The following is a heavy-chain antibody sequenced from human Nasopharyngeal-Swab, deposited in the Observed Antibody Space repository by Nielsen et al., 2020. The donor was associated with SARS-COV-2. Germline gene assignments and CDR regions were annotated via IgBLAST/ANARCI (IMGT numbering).Heavy chain of an antibody. Sequence: ASVKVSCKVSGYTLTELSMHWVRQAPGKGLEWMGGFDPEDGETIYAQKFQGRVTMTEDTSTSTVYMELSSLRSEDTAVYYCAGGSSNRYYFDYWGQGTLVTVSS. CDR3: AGGSSNRYYFDY. CDR1: GYTLTELS. J-gene: IGHJ4*02. CDR2: FDPEDGET. D-gene: IGHD2-2*01. V-gene: IGHV1-24*01.